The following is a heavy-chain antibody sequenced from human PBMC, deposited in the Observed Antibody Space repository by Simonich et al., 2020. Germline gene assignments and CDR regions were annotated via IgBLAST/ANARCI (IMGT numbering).Heavy chain of an antibody. D-gene: IGHD3-22*01. CDR2: ISGSDGST. J-gene: IGHJ3*02. Sequence: GGGLVPPGGSLRLSCAASGFTFSSYAMSWVRQARGKEVEWGSAISGSDGSTYYADSVKGRFTISRENSKNTLYLQMTSLRAEDTAVYDCAKELGERSTRIVVVMDAFDIWGQGTMVTVSS. V-gene: IGHV3-23*01. CDR3: AKELGERSTRIVVVMDAFDI. CDR1: GFTFSSYA.